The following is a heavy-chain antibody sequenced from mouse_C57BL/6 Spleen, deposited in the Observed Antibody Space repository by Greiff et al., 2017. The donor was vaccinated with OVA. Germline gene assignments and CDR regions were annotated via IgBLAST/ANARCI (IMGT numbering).Heavy chain of an antibody. CDR1: GFTFSDYG. CDR3: GRGCYEGAMDC. J-gene: IGHJ4*01. D-gene: IGHD1-1*01. Sequence: EVQGVESGGGLVKPGGSLKLSCAASGFTFSDYGMHWVRQAPEKGLEWVAYISSCSSTIYYADTVKGRFTISRDNAKNTLFLQMTSLRSEDTAMYYCGRGCYEGAMDCWGQGTSVTVSS. CDR2: ISSCSSTI. V-gene: IGHV5-17*01.